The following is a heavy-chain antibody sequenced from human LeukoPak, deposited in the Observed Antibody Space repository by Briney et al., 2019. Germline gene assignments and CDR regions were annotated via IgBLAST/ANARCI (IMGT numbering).Heavy chain of an antibody. CDR1: GFSLSDYY. V-gene: IGHV3-11*01. CDR2: ITSGAGST. J-gene: IGHJ4*02. D-gene: IGHD3-16*01. Sequence: GGSLRLSCDASGFSLSDYYMSWIRQSPGKGLEWISYITSGAGSTKYADSVKGRFTISRDKAKNSVALQLNSLRAEDTAVYYCTRERRGTYYAFESWGQGTLVTVSS. CDR3: TRERRGTYYAFES.